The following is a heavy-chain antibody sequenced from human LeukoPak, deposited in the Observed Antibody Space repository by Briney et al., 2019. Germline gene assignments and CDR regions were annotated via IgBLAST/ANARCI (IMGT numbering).Heavy chain of an antibody. Sequence: ASVKVSCKASGYTFTSYDINWVRQATGQGLEWMGWMSPNSGNTGYAQKFQGRVTITRNTSISTAYMELSSLRSEDTAVYYCARAPTSVLLWFGEEGWFDPWGQGTLVTVSS. CDR2: MSPNSGNT. CDR3: ARAPTSVLLWFGEEGWFDP. J-gene: IGHJ5*02. CDR1: GYTFTSYD. D-gene: IGHD3-10*01. V-gene: IGHV1-8*03.